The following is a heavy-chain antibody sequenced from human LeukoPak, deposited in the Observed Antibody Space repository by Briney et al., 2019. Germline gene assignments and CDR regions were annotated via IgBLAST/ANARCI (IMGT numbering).Heavy chain of an antibody. CDR3: ARDTTHYDSSGYYLRYWYFDL. V-gene: IGHV4-30-4*01. D-gene: IGHD3-22*01. CDR1: GGSISSSNW. J-gene: IGHJ2*01. CDR2: IYYSGST. Sequence: PSETLSLTCAVSGGSISSSNWWSWVRQPPGKGLEWIGYIYYSGSTYYNPSLKSRVTISVDTSKNQFSLKLSSVTAADTAVYYCARDTTHYDSSGYYLRYWYFDLWGRGTLVTVSS.